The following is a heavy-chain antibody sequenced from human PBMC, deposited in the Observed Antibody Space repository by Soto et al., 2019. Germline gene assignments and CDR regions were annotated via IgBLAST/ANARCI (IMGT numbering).Heavy chain of an antibody. CDR1: GGSISSGDYY. V-gene: IGHV4-30-4*01. J-gene: IGHJ3*02. D-gene: IGHD3-22*01. CDR2: IYYSGST. CDR3: ARGLKYYYDSSGYRPKDDAFDI. Sequence: SETLSLTCTVSGGSISSGDYYWSWIRQPPGKGLEWIGYIYYSGSTYYNPSLKSGVTISVDTSKNQFSLKLSSVTAADTAVYYCARGLKYYYDSSGYRPKDDAFDIWGQGTMVTVSS.